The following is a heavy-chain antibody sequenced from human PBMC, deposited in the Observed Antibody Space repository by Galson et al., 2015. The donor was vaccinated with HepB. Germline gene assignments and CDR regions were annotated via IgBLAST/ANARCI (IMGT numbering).Heavy chain of an antibody. CDR2: IRSKAYGGTT. J-gene: IGHJ2*01. D-gene: IGHD6-13*01. Sequence: SLRLSCAASGFTFGDYAMSWFRQAPGKGLEWVGFIRSKAYGGTTEYAASVKGRFTISRDDSKSIAYLQMNSLKTEDTAVYYCTRDSGNIAAAGSGGAWYFDLWGRGTLVTVSS. CDR1: GFTFGDYA. CDR3: TRDSGNIAAAGSGGAWYFDL. V-gene: IGHV3-49*03.